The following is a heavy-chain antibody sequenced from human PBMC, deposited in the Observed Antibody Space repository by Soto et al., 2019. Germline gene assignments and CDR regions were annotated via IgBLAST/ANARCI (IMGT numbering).Heavy chain of an antibody. Sequence: PSETLSLTCTVSGGSLSNYFWHWIRQPPGKGLEWIGYIYYSGSTNYNPSLKSRVTISVDTSKNQFSLKLSSVTAADMAVYYCAASGSNGQFDFWAQGTLVTVSS. CDR3: AASGSNGQFDF. CDR1: GGSLSNYF. V-gene: IGHV4-59*01. CDR2: IYYSGST. D-gene: IGHD3-10*01. J-gene: IGHJ4*02.